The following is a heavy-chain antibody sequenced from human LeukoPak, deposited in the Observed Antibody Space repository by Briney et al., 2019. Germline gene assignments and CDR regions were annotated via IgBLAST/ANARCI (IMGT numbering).Heavy chain of an antibody. Sequence: PGGSLRLSCAASGFTFSSYAMHWVRRAPGKGLEYVSAISSNGGSTYYANSVKGRFTISRDNSKNTLYLQMNSLRAEDTAVYYCAKDLTGVNYCLDQWGQGTLVTVSS. D-gene: IGHD1-7*01. CDR2: ISSNGGST. V-gene: IGHV3-64*01. CDR1: GFTFSSYA. J-gene: IGHJ4*02. CDR3: AKDLTGVNYCLDQ.